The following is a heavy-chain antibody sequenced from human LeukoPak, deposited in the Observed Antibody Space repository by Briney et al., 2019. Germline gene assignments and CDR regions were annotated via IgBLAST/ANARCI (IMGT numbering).Heavy chain of an antibody. CDR3: AKGHSSSWARADY. D-gene: IGHD6-13*01. Sequence: GGSLRLSCAASGFTFSTYGMHWVRQAPGKGLEWVAIISYEESNKYYTDSVKGRFTISRDNSRNTLYLQMNSLRPEDTAMYYCAKGHSSSWARADYWGQGTLVTVSS. V-gene: IGHV3-30*18. CDR2: ISYEESNK. J-gene: IGHJ4*02. CDR1: GFTFSTYG.